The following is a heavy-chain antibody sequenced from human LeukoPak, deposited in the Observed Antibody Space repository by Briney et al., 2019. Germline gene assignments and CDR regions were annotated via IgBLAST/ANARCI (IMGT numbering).Heavy chain of an antibody. V-gene: IGHV3-11*01. J-gene: IGHJ6*02. CDR2: TSSSGSTI. D-gene: IGHD1-7*01. CDR3: ARDRTRPELNYYYGMDV. CDR1: GFTFSDYY. Sequence: GGSLRLSCAASGFTFSDYYMSWIRQAPGKGLEWVSYTSSSGSTIYYADSVKGRFTISRDNAKNSLYLQMNSLRAEDTAVCYCARDRTRPELNYYYGMDVWGQGTTVTVSS.